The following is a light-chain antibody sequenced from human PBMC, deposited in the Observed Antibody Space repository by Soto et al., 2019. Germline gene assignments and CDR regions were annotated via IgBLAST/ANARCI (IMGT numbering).Light chain of an antibody. CDR1: QTIGSS. J-gene: IGKJ1*01. Sequence: DIQMTQSPSTLCASIGDRITLACRASQTIGSSLAWYQQKPGKAPNLLIFDASTLERGVPSRFSGSGSGTEFTLSISSLQPDDFATYYCQQYYSFPSWTFGQGTKVDIK. CDR3: QQYYSFPSWT. V-gene: IGKV1-5*01. CDR2: DAS.